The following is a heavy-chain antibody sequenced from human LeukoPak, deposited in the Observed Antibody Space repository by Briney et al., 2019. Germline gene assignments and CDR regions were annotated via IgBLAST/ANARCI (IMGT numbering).Heavy chain of an antibody. V-gene: IGHV3-74*01. CDR2: INNDGGTT. CDR1: GFTFNSNW. J-gene: IGHJ5*02. CDR3: VRDRPHNWFDP. D-gene: IGHD6-6*01. Sequence: PGGSLRLSCAASGFTFNSNWMHWVPHAPGKGLVWVSRINNDGGTTTYADSVRGRFTISRDNAKNTLFLQMNSLRAEDTAVYYCVRDRPHNWFDPWGQGTLVTVSS.